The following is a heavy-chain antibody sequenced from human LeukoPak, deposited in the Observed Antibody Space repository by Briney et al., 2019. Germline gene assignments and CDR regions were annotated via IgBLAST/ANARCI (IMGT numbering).Heavy chain of an antibody. CDR1: GFTFSSYA. CDR3: AKALYDSSGYYSFDY. D-gene: IGHD3-22*01. V-gene: IGHV3-23*01. J-gene: IGHJ4*02. CDR2: ISGSGGST. Sequence: GGSLRLSCAASGFTFSSYAMSWVRQAPGKGLEWVSGISGSGGSTYYADSVKGRFTISRDNSKNTLYLQMNGLRAEDTAAYYSAKALYDSSGYYSFDYWGQGTLVTVSS.